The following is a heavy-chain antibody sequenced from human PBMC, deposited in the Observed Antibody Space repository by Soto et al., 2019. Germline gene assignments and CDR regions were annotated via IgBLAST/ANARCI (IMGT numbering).Heavy chain of an antibody. D-gene: IGHD3-22*01. CDR3: ARSPDSSGYYPRWYYYGMDV. V-gene: IGHV4-59*12. CDR2: IYHSGST. Sequence: ASETLSLTCTVSGGSISSYYWSWVRQPPGKGLEWIGEIYHSGSTNYNPSLKSRVTISVDKSKNQFSLKLSSVTAADTAVYYCARSPDSSGYYPRWYYYGMDVWGQGTTVTAP. CDR1: GGSISSYY. J-gene: IGHJ6*02.